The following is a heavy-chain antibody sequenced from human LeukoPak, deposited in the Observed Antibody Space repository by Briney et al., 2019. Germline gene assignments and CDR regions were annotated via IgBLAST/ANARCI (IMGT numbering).Heavy chain of an antibody. D-gene: IGHD1-26*01. V-gene: IGHV1-46*01. CDR3: ARVFSPLEYSGSYFY. CDR1: GYTFTSYY. CDR2: INPSGGST. J-gene: IGHJ4*02. Sequence: AASVKVSCKASGYTFTSYYMHWVRQAPGQGLEWMGIINPSGGSTSYAQKFQGRATMTRDTSTSTVYMELSSLRSEDTAVYYCARVFSPLEYSGSYFYWGQGTLVTVSS.